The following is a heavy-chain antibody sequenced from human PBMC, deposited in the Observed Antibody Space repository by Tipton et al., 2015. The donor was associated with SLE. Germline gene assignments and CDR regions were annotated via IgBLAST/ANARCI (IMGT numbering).Heavy chain of an antibody. CDR1: GGSISSGGYY. CDR2: ISKSGST. CDR3: ARDGFTFVGGSGH. Sequence: TLSLTCTVSGGSISSGGYYWSWIRQHPGKGLEWIGYISKSGSTHNNPALKSRVTMAVDTSKTQFSLKLRSVTAADTAAYYCARDGFTFVGGSGHWGQGPLGTVS. D-gene: IGHD3-3*02. J-gene: IGHJ4*02. V-gene: IGHV4-31*03.